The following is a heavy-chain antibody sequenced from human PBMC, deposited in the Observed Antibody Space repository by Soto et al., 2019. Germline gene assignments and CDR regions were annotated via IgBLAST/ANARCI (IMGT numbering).Heavy chain of an antibody. CDR1: GFTFSSYA. Sequence: EVQLLESGGGLVQPGGSLRLSCAASGFTFSSYAMSWVRQAPGKGLEWVSAISGSGGSTYYADFVKGRFTISRDNSKNTLYLQMNSLRAEDTAVYYCAKSIQPSIRPHDYWGQGTLVTVSS. V-gene: IGHV3-23*01. CDR2: ISGSGGST. D-gene: IGHD1-1*01. J-gene: IGHJ4*02. CDR3: AKSIQPSIRPHDY.